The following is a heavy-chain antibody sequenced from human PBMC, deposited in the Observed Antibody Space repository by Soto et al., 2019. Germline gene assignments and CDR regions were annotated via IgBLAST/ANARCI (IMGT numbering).Heavy chain of an antibody. J-gene: IGHJ4*02. CDR1: GESFTTYY. Sequence: QVQLQQWGAGLLKPSETLSLTCGVFGESFTTYYWSWIRQAPGKGLEWIGEIKESGSTIYNPSLESRFTISLDMSKNHFSLNLTSVTAADTAVYYCRMDDNQREYWGQGTLVTVSS. D-gene: IGHD2-2*01. V-gene: IGHV4-34*01. CDR2: IKESGST. CDR3: RMDDNQREY.